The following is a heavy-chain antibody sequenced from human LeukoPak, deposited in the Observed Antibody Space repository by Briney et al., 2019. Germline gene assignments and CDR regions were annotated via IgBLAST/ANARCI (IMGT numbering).Heavy chain of an antibody. CDR2: ISHTGNT. CDR1: GGSIIKAESS. V-gene: IGHV4-30-2*06. CDR3: ARGGRTGFAFDI. J-gene: IGHJ3*02. Sequence: SETLSLTCAVSGGSIIKAESSWHWIRQSPGKGLEWVGYISHTGNTYYNPSLRSRVTVSLDRSRNHFSLNLISVTAADTAVYYCARGGRTGFAFDIWGQGTTVSVSS. D-gene: IGHD3/OR15-3a*01.